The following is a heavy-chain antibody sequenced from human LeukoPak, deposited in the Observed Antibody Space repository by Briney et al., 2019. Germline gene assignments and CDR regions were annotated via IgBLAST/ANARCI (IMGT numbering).Heavy chain of an antibody. CDR2: LSGMGTA. V-gene: IGHV4-4*07. J-gene: IGHJ4*02. D-gene: IGHD3-9*01. Sequence: SETLSLTCTVSGGSMRSYFWTWVRQPAGKGLEWIGRLSGMGTAYSNPSLGSRITISLDTSNNQFSLKVISVTAADTAVYYCARGTEMTKTSGYYSFDYWGQGTVASVSS. CDR3: ARGTEMTKTSGYYSFDY. CDR1: GGSMRSYF.